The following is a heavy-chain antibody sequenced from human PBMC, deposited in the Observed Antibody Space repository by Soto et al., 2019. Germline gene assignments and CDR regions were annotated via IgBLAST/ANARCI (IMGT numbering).Heavy chain of an antibody. D-gene: IGHD4-17*01. CDR2: MYSGGST. CDR3: TRDSSPTVTADS. J-gene: IGHJ4*02. Sequence: EVQLVESGGGLVQPGGSLRLSCAAFGFTVSGRYMTWVRQAPGKGLEWVSVMYSGGSTYYADSVKGRFTVSRDTSKNTLYLQMNNLRAEDTAVYYCTRDSSPTVTADSWGQGTLVTVSS. CDR1: GFTVSGRY. V-gene: IGHV3-66*01.